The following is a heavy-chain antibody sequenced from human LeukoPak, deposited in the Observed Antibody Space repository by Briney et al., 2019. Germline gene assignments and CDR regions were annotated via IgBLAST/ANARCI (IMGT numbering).Heavy chain of an antibody. J-gene: IGHJ5*02. CDR2: INPNSGGT. CDR1: GYTSTGYY. D-gene: IGHD1-26*01. CDR3: ARDGEWELHDWFDP. Sequence: GASVKVSCKASGYTSTGYYMHWVRQAPGRGLEWMGWINPNSGGTNYAQKFQGRVTMTRDTSISTAYMELSRLRSDDTAVYYCARDGEWELHDWFDPWGQGTLVTVSS. V-gene: IGHV1-2*02.